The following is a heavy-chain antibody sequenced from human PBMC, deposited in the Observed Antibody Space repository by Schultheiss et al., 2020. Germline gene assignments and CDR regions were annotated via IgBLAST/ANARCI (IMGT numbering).Heavy chain of an antibody. J-gene: IGHJ6*02. CDR2: IRSSGEDT. V-gene: IGHV3-23*01. Sequence: GESLKISCAASGFTFSSYGMNWVRQAPGMGLEWVSAIRSSGEDTFYADSVKGRFTISRDNSKSTVYLQMNSLRAEDTAVYYCGKGMTDRDTRADVWGQGTTVTVSS. CDR3: GKGMTDRDTRADV. CDR1: GFTFSSYG. D-gene: IGHD2-15*01.